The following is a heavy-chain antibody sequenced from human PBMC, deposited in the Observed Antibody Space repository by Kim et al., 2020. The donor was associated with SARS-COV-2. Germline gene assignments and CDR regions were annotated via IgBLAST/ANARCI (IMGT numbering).Heavy chain of an antibody. CDR2: INPNTGDT. Sequence: ASVKVSCKASGYVFAAYYLHWVRQAPGQGLEWVGRINPNTGDTKYSQKFQGRVTMTRDTSISTAYMELIGLRFDDTAVYYCAKDITAVVGTGKPVFVHWGQGALVTVSS. D-gene: IGHD6-19*01. V-gene: IGHV1-2*06. J-gene: IGHJ4*02. CDR1: GYVFAAYY. CDR3: AKDITAVVGTGKPVFVH.